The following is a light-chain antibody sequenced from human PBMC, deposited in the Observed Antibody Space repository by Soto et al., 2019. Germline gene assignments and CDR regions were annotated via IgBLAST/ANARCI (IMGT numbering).Light chain of an antibody. V-gene: IGKV1-5*03. CDR2: KAS. J-gene: IGKJ1*01. CDR3: QHYNSYSEA. CDR1: QGISTY. Sequence: DIPMTQLPASLSASVGDRVTITCRASQGISTYLNWYQQKPGKAPKLLIYKASTLKSGVPSRFSGSGSGTEFTLTISSLQPDDFATYYCQHYNSYSEAFGHGTKVDIK.